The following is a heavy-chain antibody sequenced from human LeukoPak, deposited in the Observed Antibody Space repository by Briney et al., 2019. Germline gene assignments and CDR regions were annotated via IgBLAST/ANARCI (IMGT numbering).Heavy chain of an antibody. J-gene: IGHJ4*02. CDR3: ARDLRRTTFDY. CDR2: MWSEDNSQ. CDR1: GFAFNNYG. Sequence: ERSLRLSCAASGFAFNNYGMPWVRQAPGKGLEWVGVMWSEDNSQHYADSVKGRFTISKDSSKNTLYLQMNSLRAEDTAVYYCARDLRRTTFDYWGQGTLVTVSS. V-gene: IGHV3-33*01. D-gene: IGHD4-11*01.